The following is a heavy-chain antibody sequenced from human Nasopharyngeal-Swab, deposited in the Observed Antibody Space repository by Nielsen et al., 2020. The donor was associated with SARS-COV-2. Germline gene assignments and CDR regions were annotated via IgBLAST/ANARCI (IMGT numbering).Heavy chain of an antibody. CDR3: ARTHNWIDP. Sequence: RQAPGKGLEWIGEINHSGSTNYNPSLKSRVTISVDTSKNQFSLEVTSVTVADTAVYYCARTHNWIDPWGQGTLVTVSS. V-gene: IGHV4-34*01. J-gene: IGHJ5*02. CDR2: INHSGST.